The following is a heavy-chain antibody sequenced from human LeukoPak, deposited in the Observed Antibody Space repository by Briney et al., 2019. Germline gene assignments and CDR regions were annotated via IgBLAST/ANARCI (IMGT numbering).Heavy chain of an antibody. CDR1: GGSISSYY. CDR3: ARLRGGDYSSYNWFDP. Sequence: NPSETLSLTCTVSGGSISSYYWSWIRQPPGKGLEWIGYIYYSGATNYNPSLKSRVTISIDTSKNQFSLKLNSVNAADTAVYYCARLRGGDYSSYNWFDPWGQGTLVTVSS. CDR2: IYYSGAT. V-gene: IGHV4-59*01. D-gene: IGHD2-21*02. J-gene: IGHJ5*02.